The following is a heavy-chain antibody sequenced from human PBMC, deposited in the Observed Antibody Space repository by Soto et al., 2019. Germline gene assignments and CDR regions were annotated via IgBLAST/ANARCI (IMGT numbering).Heavy chain of an antibody. CDR2: ISQSGST. J-gene: IGHJ4*02. V-gene: IGHV4-34*01. Sequence: HSGTTALPKAIYSERFYGFYWSGILQPPGKRLEWIGEISQSGSTNYNPSLKSRVSISVDTSKNQFSLNLTSVTAADTAVYYCARAPKVSGSSQTRPDFWGQGALVTVSS. CDR1: SERFYGFY. D-gene: IGHD6-6*01. CDR3: ARAPKVSGSSQTRPDF.